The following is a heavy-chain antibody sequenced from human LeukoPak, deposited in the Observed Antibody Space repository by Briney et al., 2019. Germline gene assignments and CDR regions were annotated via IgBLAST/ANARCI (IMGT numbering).Heavy chain of an antibody. CDR1: GFTFSVYW. D-gene: IGHD6-19*01. Sequence: GGSLRLSCAAAGFTFSVYWMHWVRQAPGRGLVWVARIKKDGRSTNYADSVKGGFSVSRDNAKNTLYLKLNSLRAEDTAVYYCARDRGSTGWYGMNYWGQGILVTVSS. V-gene: IGHV3-74*01. CDR2: IKKDGRST. J-gene: IGHJ4*02. CDR3: ARDRGSTGWYGMNY.